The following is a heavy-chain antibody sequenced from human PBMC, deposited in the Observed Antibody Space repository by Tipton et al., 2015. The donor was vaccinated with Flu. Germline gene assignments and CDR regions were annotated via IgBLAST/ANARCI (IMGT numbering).Heavy chain of an antibody. CDR3: ARVWGYSYYFDY. CDR1: GFTFSSYE. V-gene: IGHV3-48*03. D-gene: IGHD3-16*01. Sequence: SLRLSCAAFGFTFSSYELNWVRQAPGKGLKWVSYISSSGTTIYFADSVKGRFTISRDNAKNSLYLQMNSLRAEDTAVYYCARVWGYSYYFDYWGQGTLVTVSS. CDR2: ISSSGTTI. J-gene: IGHJ4*02.